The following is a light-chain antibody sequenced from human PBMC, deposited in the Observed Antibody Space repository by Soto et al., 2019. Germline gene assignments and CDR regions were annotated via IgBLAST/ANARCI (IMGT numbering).Light chain of an antibody. CDR2: ELS. CDR1: YSDVGSFNL. J-gene: IGLJ1*01. CDR3: CSYAGSSSYV. V-gene: IGLV2-23*02. Sequence: QSALTQPASVSGSPGQSITISCTGTYSDVGSFNLVSWYQQHPGKAPKVMIYELSKRPSGVSNRFSGSKSGNTASLTISGLQAEDEADYFCCSYAGSSSYVFGTGTKLTVL.